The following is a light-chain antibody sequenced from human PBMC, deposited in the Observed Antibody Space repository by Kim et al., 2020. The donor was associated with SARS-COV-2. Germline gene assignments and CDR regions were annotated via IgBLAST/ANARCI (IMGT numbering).Light chain of an antibody. CDR3: QQRSNWPPIT. CDR1: QCVSSY. J-gene: IGKJ5*01. V-gene: IGKV3-11*01. CDR2: DAS. Sequence: SPGERATLSCRASQCVSSYLAWYQQKPGQAPRLLIYDASNRATGIPARFSGSGYGTDFTLTISSLEPEDFAVYYCQQRSNWPPITFGQGTRLEIK.